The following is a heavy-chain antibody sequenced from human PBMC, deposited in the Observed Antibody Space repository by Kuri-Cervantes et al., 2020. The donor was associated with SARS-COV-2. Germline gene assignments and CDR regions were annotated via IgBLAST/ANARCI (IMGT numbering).Heavy chain of an antibody. J-gene: IGHJ4*02. CDR3: ARDRVGSGIDYFDY. V-gene: IGHV3-33*08. Sequence: GESLKISCAASGFTFRSHAMHWVRQAPGKGLEWVAVIWYDGSNKYYADSVKGRFTISRDNSKNTLYLQMNSLRAEDTAVYYCARDRVGSGIDYFDYWGQGTLVTVSS. D-gene: IGHD3-10*01. CDR1: GFTFRSHA. CDR2: IWYDGSNK.